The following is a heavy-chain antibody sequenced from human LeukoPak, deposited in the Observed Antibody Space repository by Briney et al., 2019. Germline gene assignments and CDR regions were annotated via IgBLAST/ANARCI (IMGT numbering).Heavy chain of an antibody. CDR2: ISYDGSNK. V-gene: IGHV3-30*04. D-gene: IGHD6-13*01. Sequence: GGSLRLSCTTSGFTFGDYAMSWVRQAPGKGLEWVAVISYDGSNKYYADSVKGRFTISRDNSKNTLYLQMNSLRAEDTAVYYCARGYSSSITPPDYWGQGTLVTVSS. CDR3: ARGYSSSITPPDY. J-gene: IGHJ4*02. CDR1: GFTFGDYA.